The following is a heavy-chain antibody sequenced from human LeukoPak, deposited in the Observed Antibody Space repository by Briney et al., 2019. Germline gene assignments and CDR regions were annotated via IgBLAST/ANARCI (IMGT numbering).Heavy chain of an antibody. CDR2: IYYSGRT. D-gene: IGHD5-24*01. CDR3: ARHKGRDGYNVNYFDY. CDR1: GGSISSYY. Sequence: SETLSLTCTVSGGSISSYYWSWIRQPPGKGLEWIGYIYYSGRTNYNPSLKSRVTISVDTSKNQFSLKLSSVTAADTAVYYCARHKGRDGYNVNYFDYWGQGTLVTVSS. V-gene: IGHV4-59*08. J-gene: IGHJ4*02.